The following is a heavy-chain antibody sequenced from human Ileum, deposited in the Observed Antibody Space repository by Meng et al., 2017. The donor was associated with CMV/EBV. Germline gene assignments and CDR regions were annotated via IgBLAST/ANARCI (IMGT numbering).Heavy chain of an antibody. Sequence: QITVKESGPTLLKPPQPLPLTCTFSGSSLTTNAAGVGWPRQPPGKALEWLPLIYWDDDKHYRPSLESRLTIIKDTSRNRVIFIMTDMDPIDTATYYCAYRRGGGSGWNWFGPWGQGTLVTVSS. CDR3: AYRRGGGSGWNWFGP. J-gene: IGHJ5*02. V-gene: IGHV2-5*02. CDR1: GSSLTTNAAG. D-gene: IGHD6-19*01. CDR2: IYWDDDK.